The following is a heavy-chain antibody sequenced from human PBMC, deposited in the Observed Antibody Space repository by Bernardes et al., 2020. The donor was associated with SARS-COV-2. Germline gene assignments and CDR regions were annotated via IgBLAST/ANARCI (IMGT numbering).Heavy chain of an antibody. Sequence: WESLRLTCTVSGFTISSSYWSWIRQPPGKGLEWIGYIYYSGRTNYNPSLKSRVTKSVDTSKNQFSLKLSSVTAADTALYYCARRAGWELLRRGAFDIWGQGTMVTVSS. V-gene: IGHV4-59*08. CDR2: IYYSGRT. J-gene: IGHJ3*02. D-gene: IGHD1-26*01. CDR1: GFTISSSY. CDR3: ARRAGWELLRRGAFDI.